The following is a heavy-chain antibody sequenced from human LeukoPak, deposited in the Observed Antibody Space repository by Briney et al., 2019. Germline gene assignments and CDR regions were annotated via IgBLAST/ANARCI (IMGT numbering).Heavy chain of an antibody. CDR3: ARGEGGYDSNFDY. V-gene: IGHV3-33*01. Sequence: GGSLRLSCAASGFTFSSYGMHWVRQAPGKGLEWVAVIWYDGSNKYYADSVKGRFTISRDNSKNTLYLQMNSLRAEDTAVYYCARGEGGYDSNFDYWGQGTLVTVSS. J-gene: IGHJ4*02. CDR1: GFTFSSYG. CDR2: IWYDGSNK. D-gene: IGHD5-12*01.